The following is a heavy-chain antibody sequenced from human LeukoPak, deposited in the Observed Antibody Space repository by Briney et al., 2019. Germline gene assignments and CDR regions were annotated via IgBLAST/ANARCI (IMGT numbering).Heavy chain of an antibody. Sequence: GGSLRLSCAASGFTFSSYSMNWIRQAPGKGLEWVSSISSSSSYIYYADSVKGRFTISRDNAKNSLYQQMNSLRAEDTAVYYCARDTSSGYPFDYWGQGTLVTVSS. CDR2: ISSSSSYI. CDR1: GFTFSSYS. D-gene: IGHD3-22*01. J-gene: IGHJ4*02. V-gene: IGHV3-21*01. CDR3: ARDTSSGYPFDY.